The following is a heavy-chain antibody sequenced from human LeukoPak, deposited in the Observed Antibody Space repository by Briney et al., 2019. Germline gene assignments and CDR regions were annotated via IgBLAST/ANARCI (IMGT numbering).Heavy chain of an antibody. V-gene: IGHV3-7*01. J-gene: IGHJ6*02. Sequence: PGGSLRLSCAASGFTFSSYAMSWVRQAPGKGLEWVANIKQDGSEKYYVDSVKGRFTISRDNAKNSLYLQMNSLRAEDTAVYYCARDIRTYSNYYYYYGMDVWGQGTTVTVSS. D-gene: IGHD2-15*01. CDR1: GFTFSSYA. CDR2: IKQDGSEK. CDR3: ARDIRTYSNYYYYYGMDV.